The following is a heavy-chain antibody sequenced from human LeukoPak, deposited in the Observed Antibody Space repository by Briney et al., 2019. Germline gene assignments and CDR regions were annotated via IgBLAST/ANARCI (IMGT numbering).Heavy chain of an antibody. CDR2: IYYSGST. CDR3: ARGTIVGTPHGMDV. CDR1: GGSISSYY. V-gene: IGHV4-59*01. D-gene: IGHD1-26*01. Sequence: SETLSLTCTVSGGSISSYYWSWIRQPPGKGLEWIGYIYYSGSTNYNPSLKSRDTISVDTSKNQFSLKLSSVTAADTAVYYCARGTIVGTPHGMDVWGQGTTVTVSS. J-gene: IGHJ6*02.